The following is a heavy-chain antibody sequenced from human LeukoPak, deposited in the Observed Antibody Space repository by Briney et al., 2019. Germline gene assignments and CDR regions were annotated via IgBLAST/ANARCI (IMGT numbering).Heavy chain of an antibody. D-gene: IGHD1-26*01. Sequence: PGGSLSLSCAASGFTFSSYRMNWVRKAPGKGLEWVASISSSSSDIYYAASVKGRFPISRDNAKNSLYLQMNSLRAEDTAVYYCAREGSAYSGSYYSPYYFDYWGQGTLVTVSS. CDR2: ISSSSSDI. J-gene: IGHJ4*02. CDR3: AREGSAYSGSYYSPYYFDY. CDR1: GFTFSSYR. V-gene: IGHV3-21*01.